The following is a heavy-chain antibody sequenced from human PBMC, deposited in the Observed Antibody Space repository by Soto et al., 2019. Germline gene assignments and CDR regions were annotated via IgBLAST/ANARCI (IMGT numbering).Heavy chain of an antibody. CDR2: INSDGSST. V-gene: IGHV3-74*01. D-gene: IGHD3-10*01. J-gene: IGHJ5*02. Sequence: GGSLRLSCAASGFTFSSYWMHWVRQAPGKGLVWVSRINSDGSSTSYADSVKGRFTISRDNAKNTLYLQMNSLRAEDTAVYYCARGVGPGEKYNWFDPWGQGTLVTVSS. CDR1: GFTFSSYW. CDR3: ARGVGPGEKYNWFDP.